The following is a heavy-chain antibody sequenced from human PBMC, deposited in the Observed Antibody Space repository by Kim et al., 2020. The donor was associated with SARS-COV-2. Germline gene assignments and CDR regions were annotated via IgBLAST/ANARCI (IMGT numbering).Heavy chain of an antibody. Sequence: ASVKVSCKASGYTFTGYYMHWVRQAPGQGLEWMGRINPNSGGTNYAQKFQGRVTMTRDTSISTAYMELSRLRSDDTAVYYCARAPITMIVGRWGWYFDLWGRGTLVTVSS. D-gene: IGHD3-22*01. V-gene: IGHV1-2*06. J-gene: IGHJ2*01. CDR2: INPNSGGT. CDR1: GYTFTGYY. CDR3: ARAPITMIVGRWGWYFDL.